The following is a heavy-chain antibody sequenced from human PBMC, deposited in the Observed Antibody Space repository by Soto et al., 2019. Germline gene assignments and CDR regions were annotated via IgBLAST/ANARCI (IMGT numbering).Heavy chain of an antibody. CDR2: ISSSGSTI. CDR1: GFTFSSYE. D-gene: IGHD3-3*01. V-gene: IGHV3-48*03. Sequence: HPGGSLRLSCAASGFTFSSYEMNWVRQAPGKGLEWVSYISSSGSTIYYADSVKGRFTISRDNAKNSLYLQMNSLRAEDTAVYYCARDRINYDFWSGSKDAFDIWGQGTMVTVSS. J-gene: IGHJ3*02. CDR3: ARDRINYDFWSGSKDAFDI.